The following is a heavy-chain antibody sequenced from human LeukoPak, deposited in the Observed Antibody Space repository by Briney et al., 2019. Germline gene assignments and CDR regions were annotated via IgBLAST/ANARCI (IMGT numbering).Heavy chain of an antibody. V-gene: IGHV4-34*01. J-gene: IGHJ6*03. CDR1: GGSFSGYY. Sequence: PSETLSLTCAVYGGSFSGYYWSWIRQPPGKGLEWIGEINHSGSTNYNPSLKSRVTISVDTSKNQFSLKLSSVTAADTAVYYCARLSTPRGYYYYYMDVWGKGTTVTVSS. CDR3: ARLSTPRGYYYYYMDV. CDR2: INHSGST. D-gene: IGHD2-2*01.